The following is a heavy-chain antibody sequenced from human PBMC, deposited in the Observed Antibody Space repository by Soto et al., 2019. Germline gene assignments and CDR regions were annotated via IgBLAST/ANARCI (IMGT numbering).Heavy chain of an antibody. CDR2: ISYDGSNK. Sequence: PGGSLRLSCAASGFTFSSYGMHWVRQAPGKGLEWVAVISYDGSNKYYADSVKGRFTISRDNSKNTLYLQMNSLRAEDTVVYYCAKDRGPISSPYWYFDLWGRGPLVPVSS. CDR3: AKDRGPISSPYWYFDL. J-gene: IGHJ2*01. D-gene: IGHD6-13*01. V-gene: IGHV3-30*18. CDR1: GFTFSSYG.